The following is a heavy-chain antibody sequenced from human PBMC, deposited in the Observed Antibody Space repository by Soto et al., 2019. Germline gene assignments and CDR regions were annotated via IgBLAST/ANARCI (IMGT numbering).Heavy chain of an antibody. D-gene: IGHD3-3*01. CDR3: ARHPRSDFWSGYYLWVNYFDY. CDR1: GGSISSGGYY. CDR2: IYYSGST. V-gene: IGHV4-31*03. Sequence: PSETLSLTCTVSGGSISSGGYYWSWIRQHPGKGLEWIGYIYYSGSTYYNPSLKSRVTISVDTSKNQFSLKLSSVTAADTAVYYCARHPRSDFWSGYYLWVNYFDYWGQGTLVTVSS. J-gene: IGHJ4*02.